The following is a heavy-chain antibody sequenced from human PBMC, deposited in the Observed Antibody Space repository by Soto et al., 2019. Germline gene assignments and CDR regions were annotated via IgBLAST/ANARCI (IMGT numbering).Heavy chain of an antibody. D-gene: IGHD3-10*01. CDR3: ARGVITMVRGGSVDY. Sequence: SETLSLTCAVYGGSFSGYYWSWIRQPPGKGLEWIGEINHSGSTNYNPSLKSRVTISVDTSKNQFSLKLSSVTAADTAVYYCARGVITMVRGGSVDYWGQGTLVTVSS. V-gene: IGHV4-34*01. CDR1: GGSFSGYY. J-gene: IGHJ4*02. CDR2: INHSGST.